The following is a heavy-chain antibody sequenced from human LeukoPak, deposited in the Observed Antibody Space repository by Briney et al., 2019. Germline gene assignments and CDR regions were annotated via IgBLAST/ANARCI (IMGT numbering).Heavy chain of an antibody. D-gene: IGHD5-24*01. Sequence: QPGGSLRLSCAASGFTFSSSGMLWVRQAPGKGLEWVAFISYDGSNRYYADSVKGRFTISRDNSKNTLYLQMNSLRAEDTAVYYCAKDHGMATIKRFDYWGQGTLVTVSS. CDR3: AKDHGMATIKRFDY. V-gene: IGHV3-30*02. CDR2: ISYDGSNR. J-gene: IGHJ4*02. CDR1: GFTFSSSG.